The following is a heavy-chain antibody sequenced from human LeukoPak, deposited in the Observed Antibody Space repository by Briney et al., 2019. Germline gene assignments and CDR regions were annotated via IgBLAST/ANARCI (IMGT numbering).Heavy chain of an antibody. CDR2: ISYDGSNK. CDR1: GFTFSSYG. J-gene: IGHJ4*02. D-gene: IGHD4-17*01. CDR3: AKALTTVTTHDEV. V-gene: IGHV3-30*18. Sequence: GGSLRLSCAASGFTFSSYGMHWVRQAPGKGLEWVAVISYDGSNKYYADSVKGRFTISRDNSKNTLYLQMNSLRAEDTAVYYCAKALTTVTTHDEVWGRGTLVTVSS.